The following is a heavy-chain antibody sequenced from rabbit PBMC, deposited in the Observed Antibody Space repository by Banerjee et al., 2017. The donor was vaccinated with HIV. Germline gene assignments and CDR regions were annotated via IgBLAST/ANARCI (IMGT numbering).Heavy chain of an antibody. CDR2: IYPDYGST. D-gene: IGHD6-1*01. CDR1: GFSFSGGYD. V-gene: IGHV1S47*01. J-gene: IGHJ4*01. Sequence: QEQLVESGGGLVKPGASLTLTCTASGFSFSGGYDMCWVRQAPGKGPEWIAYIYPDYGSTYYANWVNGRFTISLDNAQNTVFLQMTSLTAADTATYFCAREDAGYGYVHFNFWGQGTLVTVS. CDR3: AREDAGYGYVHFNF.